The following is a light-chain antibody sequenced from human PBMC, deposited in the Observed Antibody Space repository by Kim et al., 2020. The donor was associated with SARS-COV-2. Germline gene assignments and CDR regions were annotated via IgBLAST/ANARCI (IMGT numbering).Light chain of an antibody. CDR1: ALPKQY. CDR3: QSADSSGTLWV. J-gene: IGLJ3*02. CDR2: KDS. V-gene: IGLV3-25*03. Sequence: PGQTARITCSGDALPKQYAYWYQQKPGQAPVLVIYKDSERPSGIPERFSGSSSGTTVTLTISGVQAEDEADYYCQSADSSGTLWVFGGGTKLTVL.